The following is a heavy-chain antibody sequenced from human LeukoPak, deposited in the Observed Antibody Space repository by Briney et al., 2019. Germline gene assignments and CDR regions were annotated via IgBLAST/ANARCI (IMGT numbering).Heavy chain of an antibody. V-gene: IGHV4-59*12. CDR2: IYYSGST. Sequence: SETLSLTCTVSGGSISSYYWSWIRQPPGKGLEWIGYIYYSGSTNYNPSLKSRVTISVDTSKNQFSLKLSSVTAADTAVYYCAGEGVGSSSDPWGQGTLVTVSS. CDR3: AGEGVGSSSDP. D-gene: IGHD6-6*01. CDR1: GGSISSYY. J-gene: IGHJ5*02.